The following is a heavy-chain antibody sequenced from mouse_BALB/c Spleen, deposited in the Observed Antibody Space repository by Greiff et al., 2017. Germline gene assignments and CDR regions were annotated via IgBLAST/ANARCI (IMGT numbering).Heavy chain of an antibody. Sequence: QVQLQQSGPGLVAPSQSLSITCTVSGFSLTSYGVHWVRQPPGKGLEWLGVIWAGGSTNYNSALMSRLSISKDNSKSQVFLKMNSLQTDDTAMYYCARDGILRLLDDWGQGTTLTVSS. CDR3: ARDGILRLLDD. CDR2: IWAGGST. J-gene: IGHJ2*01. D-gene: IGHD1-2*01. V-gene: IGHV2-9*02. CDR1: GFSLTSYG.